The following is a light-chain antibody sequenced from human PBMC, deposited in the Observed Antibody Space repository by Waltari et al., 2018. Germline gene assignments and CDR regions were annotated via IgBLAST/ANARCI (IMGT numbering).Light chain of an antibody. CDR1: QSVNTY. CDR3: QHHVRLPAT. Sequence: IVLTQSPGTLSLSPGERATLSCRASQSVNTYLAWYQQTPGQAPRLLIYGAYTRAAGITDRFSGSGSGTDFSLTISRLEAEDCAVYYCQHHVRLPATFGQGTKVEIK. V-gene: IGKV3-20*01. CDR2: GAY. J-gene: IGKJ1*01.